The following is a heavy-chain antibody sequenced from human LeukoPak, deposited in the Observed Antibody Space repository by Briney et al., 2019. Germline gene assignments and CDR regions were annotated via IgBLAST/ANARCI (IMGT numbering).Heavy chain of an antibody. CDR2: ISSSSSNI. CDR3: ARALGAYCGGDCYSLPGAFDI. Sequence: GGSLRLSCAASGFTFSSYSMNWVRQAPGKGLEWVSSISSSSSNIYYAQSMKGRFTISRDNAKNSLYLQMNSLRAEDTAVYYCARALGAYCGGDCYSLPGAFDIWGQGTMVTVSS. CDR1: GFTFSSYS. D-gene: IGHD2-21*02. V-gene: IGHV3-21*01. J-gene: IGHJ3*02.